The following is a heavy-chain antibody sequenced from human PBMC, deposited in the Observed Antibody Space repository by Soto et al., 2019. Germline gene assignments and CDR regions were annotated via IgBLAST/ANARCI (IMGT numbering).Heavy chain of an antibody. J-gene: IGHJ6*02. V-gene: IGHV3-73*01. CDR1: GFTISGSA. CDR2: IRSKANSYAT. CDR3: TRFRGITMVRGVITNPDYYYYYGMDV. D-gene: IGHD3-10*01. Sequence: PGGSLRLSWAASGFTISGSAMHWVRQASGKGLEWVGRIRSKANSYATAYAASVKGRFTISRDDSKNTAYLQMNSLKTEDTAVYYCTRFRGITMVRGVITNPDYYYYYGMDVWGQGTTVTVSS.